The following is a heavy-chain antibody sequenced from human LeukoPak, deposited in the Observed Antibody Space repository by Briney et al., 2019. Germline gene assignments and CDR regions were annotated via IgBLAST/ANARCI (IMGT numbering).Heavy chain of an antibody. J-gene: IGHJ5*02. CDR1: GFTFTNAW. D-gene: IGHD4/OR15-4a*01. CDR2: IKRQTEGATT. Sequence: GGSLRLSCAVSGFTFTNAWMSWVRQAPGKGLEWVGRIKRQTEGATTEYTAPVKGRFTISRDDSQNTLYLQMNSLKIEDTAVYYCTTEGGANTWGQGTLVTVSS. V-gene: IGHV3-15*01. CDR3: TTEGGANT.